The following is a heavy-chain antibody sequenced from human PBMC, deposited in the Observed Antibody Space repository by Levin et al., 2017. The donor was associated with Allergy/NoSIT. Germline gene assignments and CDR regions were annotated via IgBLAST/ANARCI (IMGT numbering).Heavy chain of an antibody. Sequence: SETLSLTCAVYGGSFSGYYWSWIRQPPGKGLEWIGEINHSGSTNYNPSLKSRVTISVDTSKNQFSLKLSSVTAADTAVYYCARGSRISIFGVVTLGAFDIWGQGTMVTVSS. CDR2: INHSGST. CDR1: GGSFSGYY. J-gene: IGHJ3*02. CDR3: ARGSRISIFGVVTLGAFDI. V-gene: IGHV4-34*01. D-gene: IGHD3-3*01.